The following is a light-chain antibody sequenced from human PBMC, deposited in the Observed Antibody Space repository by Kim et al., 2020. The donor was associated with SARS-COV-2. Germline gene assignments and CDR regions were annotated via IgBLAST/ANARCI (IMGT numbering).Light chain of an antibody. CDR3: RQLNSYPLT. Sequence: SASVGDRVTITCRASQGISSYLAWYQQKPGKAPKLLIYAASTLQSGVPSRFSGSGSGTDFTLTISSLQAEDFATYYCRQLNSYPLTFGGGTKLEIK. CDR2: AAS. V-gene: IGKV1-9*01. J-gene: IGKJ4*01. CDR1: QGISSY.